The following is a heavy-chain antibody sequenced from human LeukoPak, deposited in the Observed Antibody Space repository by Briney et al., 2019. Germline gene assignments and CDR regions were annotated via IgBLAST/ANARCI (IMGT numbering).Heavy chain of an antibody. V-gene: IGHV3-48*04. CDR3: ANHLACGSTSCPSFDD. CDR1: GFTFSSYW. Sequence: GGSLRLSCAASGFTFSSYWMNWVRQAPGKGLEWVSYISSSSSTIHYADSVKGRFTITRDNAKNSLYLQMNSLRADDTAVYYCANHLACGSTSCPSFDDWGQGTLVTVSS. D-gene: IGHD2-2*01. CDR2: ISSSSSTI. J-gene: IGHJ4*02.